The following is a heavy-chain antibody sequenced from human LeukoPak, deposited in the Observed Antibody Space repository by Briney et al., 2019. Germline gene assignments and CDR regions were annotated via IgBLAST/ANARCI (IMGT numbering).Heavy chain of an antibody. J-gene: IGHJ5*02. Sequence: SETLSLTCTLSGGSISSGGNYWSWLRQHPGKGLEWIGYIYYSGSTYYNPSLKSRVTISLDTSKNQFSLKLTSVTAADTAVYYCARDRWFDPWGQGTLVTVCS. CDR3: ARDRWFDP. CDR2: IYYSGST. CDR1: GGSISSGGNY. V-gene: IGHV4-31*03.